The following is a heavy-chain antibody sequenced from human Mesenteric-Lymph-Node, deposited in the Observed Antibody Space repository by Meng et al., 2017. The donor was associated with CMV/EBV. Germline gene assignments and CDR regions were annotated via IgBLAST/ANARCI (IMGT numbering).Heavy chain of an antibody. D-gene: IGHD3-22*01. CDR1: GGSTSSSNW. V-gene: IGHV4-4*02. CDR3: ARAPFNYYDSSGDPPDY. Sequence: SETLSLTCAVSGGSTSSSNWWSWVRQPPGKGLEWIGEIYHSGSTNYNPSLKSRVTISVDKSKNQFSLKLSSVTAADTAVYYCARAPFNYYDSSGDPPDYWGQGTLVTVSS. CDR2: IYHSGST. J-gene: IGHJ4*02.